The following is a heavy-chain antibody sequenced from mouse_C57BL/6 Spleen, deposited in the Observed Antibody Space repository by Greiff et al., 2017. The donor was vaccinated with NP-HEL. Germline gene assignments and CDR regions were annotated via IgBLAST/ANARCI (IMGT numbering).Heavy chain of an antibody. J-gene: IGHJ3*01. CDR1: GYTFTSYW. CDR2: IDPSDSYT. CDR3: ARWGDGYYQEILC. D-gene: IGHD2-3*01. Sequence: VQLQQPGAELVKPGASVKLSCKASGYTFTSYWMQWVKQRPGQGLEWIGEIDPSDSYTNYNQKFKGKATLTVDTSSSTAYMQLSSLTSEDSAVYYCARWGDGYYQEILCWGQGTLVTVSA. V-gene: IGHV1-50*01.